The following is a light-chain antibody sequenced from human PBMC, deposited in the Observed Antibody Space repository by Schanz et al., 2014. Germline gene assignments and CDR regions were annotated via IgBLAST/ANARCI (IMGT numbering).Light chain of an antibody. Sequence: QSVLTQPPSASGTPGQRVTISCSGSTSNIGGNYVYWYQHLPGTAPKLLIYSNDQRPSGVPGRFSGSKSGTSASLAISGLRSEDEGDYYCQCYDSSLSGWRVFGGGTKLTVL. CDR2: SND. V-gene: IGLV1-47*02. CDR1: TSNIGGNY. CDR3: QCYDSSLSGWRV. J-gene: IGLJ3*02.